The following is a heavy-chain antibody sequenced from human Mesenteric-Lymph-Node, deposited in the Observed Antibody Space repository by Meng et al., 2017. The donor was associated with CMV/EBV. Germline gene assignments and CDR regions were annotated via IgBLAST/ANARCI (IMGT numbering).Heavy chain of an antibody. Sequence: SCKPSGYICIGYYLHWVRQAPGQGLEWMGWLNPKTGDTSYGQKFQGRVTMTSDTSTSTAYMELGRLTSADTAVYFCARESPYFFDYWGPGTLVTVSS. CDR2: LNPKTGDT. CDR1: GYICIGYY. V-gene: IGHV1-2*02. J-gene: IGHJ4*01. CDR3: ARESPYFFDY.